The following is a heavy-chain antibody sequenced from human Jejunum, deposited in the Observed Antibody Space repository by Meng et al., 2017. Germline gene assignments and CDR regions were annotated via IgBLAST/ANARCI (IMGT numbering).Heavy chain of an antibody. V-gene: IGHV4-61*02. CDR3: GSDSSCYSKDAFDI. CDR2: IYFTETT. Sequence: LRLSCTVSGGSISSDNYYWSWIRQPAGKGLEWIGRIYFTETTNYNPSLKSRVSMSVDTSKNQFSLKLSSVTAADTAVYYCGSDSSCYSKDAFDIWGRGTVVTVSS. J-gene: IGHJ3*02. D-gene: IGHD3-22*01. CDR1: GGSISSDNYY.